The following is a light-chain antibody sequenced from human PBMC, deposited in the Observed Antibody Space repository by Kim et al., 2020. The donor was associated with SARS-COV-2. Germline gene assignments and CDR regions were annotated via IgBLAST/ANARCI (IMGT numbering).Light chain of an antibody. Sequence: ESPGQTASITCSGDKLGDKYACWYQQKPGQSPVLVIYQDSKRPSGIPERFSGSNSGNTATLTISGTQAMDEADYYCQAWDSSTAIFGGGTQLTVL. V-gene: IGLV3-1*01. J-gene: IGLJ2*01. CDR1: KLGDKY. CDR2: QDS. CDR3: QAWDSSTAI.